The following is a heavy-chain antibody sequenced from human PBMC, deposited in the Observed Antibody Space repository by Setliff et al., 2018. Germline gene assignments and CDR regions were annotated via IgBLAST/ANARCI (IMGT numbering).Heavy chain of an antibody. V-gene: IGHV4-4*08. CDR3: AGGAFGSRWYVRPWFDP. CDR2: IYTRGST. J-gene: IGHJ5*02. D-gene: IGHD6-13*01. Sequence: SSETLSLTCSVSGGSISSYYWSWIRQPPGKGLEWIGYIYTRGSTNYNPSLQSRVTISVDTSKNQFSLSLSSVTAADTAVYYCAGGAFGSRWYVRPWFDPWGQGTLVTVSS. CDR1: GGSISSYY.